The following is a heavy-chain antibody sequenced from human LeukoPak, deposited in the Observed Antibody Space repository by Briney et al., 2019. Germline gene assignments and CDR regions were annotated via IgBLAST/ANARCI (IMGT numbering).Heavy chain of an antibody. Sequence: GGSLRLSCAASGFTFSSYGMHWVRQAPGKGLEWVAVISYDGSNKYYADSVKGRFTISRDNPKNTLYLQMNSLRAEDTAVYYCAKDLRGYSYGGDYWGQGTLVTVSS. J-gene: IGHJ4*02. D-gene: IGHD5-18*01. CDR2: ISYDGSNK. CDR3: AKDLRGYSYGGDY. CDR1: GFTFSSYG. V-gene: IGHV3-30*18.